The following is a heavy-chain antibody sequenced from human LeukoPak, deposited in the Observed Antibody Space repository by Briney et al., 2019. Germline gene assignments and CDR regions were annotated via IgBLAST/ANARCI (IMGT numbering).Heavy chain of an antibody. CDR1: GFTVSSNY. CDR3: VRGGFGHAMDV. D-gene: IGHD3-10*01. CDR2: IYSGGST. V-gene: IGHV3-53*01. Sequence: GGSLRLSCAASGFTVSSNYMTWVRQAPGKGLEWVSVIYSGGSTYYADSVKGRSTISRDNAKNTLYLQMTSLGAEDTAVYYCVRGGFGHAMDVWGQGTTVTVSS. J-gene: IGHJ6*02.